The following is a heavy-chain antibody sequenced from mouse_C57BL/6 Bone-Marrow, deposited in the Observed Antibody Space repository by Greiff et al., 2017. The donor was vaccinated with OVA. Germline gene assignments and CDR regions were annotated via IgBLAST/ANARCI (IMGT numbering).Heavy chain of an antibody. D-gene: IGHD1-1*01. CDR2: IYPGDGDT. Sequence: QVQLKQSGAELVKPGASVKISCKASGYAFSSYWMNWVKQRPGKGLEWIGQIYPGDGDTNYNGKFKGKATLTADKSSSTAYMQLSSLTSEDSAVYFCARFITTVVATHWYFDVWGTGTTVTVSS. CDR1: GYAFSSYW. V-gene: IGHV1-80*01. J-gene: IGHJ1*03. CDR3: ARFITTVVATHWYFDV.